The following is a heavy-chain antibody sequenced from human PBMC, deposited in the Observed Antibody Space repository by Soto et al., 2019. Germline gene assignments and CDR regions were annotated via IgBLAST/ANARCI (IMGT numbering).Heavy chain of an antibody. D-gene: IGHD3-22*01. V-gene: IGHV5-10-1*01. CDR3: ARQIYDSDTGPNFQYYFDS. CDR2: IDPSDSQT. Sequence: GESLKISCKGSGYSFAGYWIAWVRQKPGKGLEWMGRIDPSDSQTYYSPSFRGHVTISVTKSITTVFLQWSSLRASDTAMYYCARQIYDSDTGPNFQYYFDSWGQGTPVTVSS. CDR1: GYSFAGYW. J-gene: IGHJ4*02.